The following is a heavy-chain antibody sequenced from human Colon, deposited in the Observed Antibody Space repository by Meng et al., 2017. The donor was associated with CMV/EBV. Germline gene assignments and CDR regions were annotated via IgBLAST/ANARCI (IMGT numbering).Heavy chain of an antibody. J-gene: IGHJ4*02. CDR2: INDSGGRT. D-gene: IGHD6-13*01. CDR1: GFSFSNFG. Sequence: GESLKISCAASGFSFSNFGMGWVRQAPGKGLEWVSTINDSGGRTHYADSVKGRFTISRDNSRNTLYLQMDSLRAEDTAIYYCDAADYWGQGVLVTVSS. CDR3: DAADY. V-gene: IGHV3-23*01.